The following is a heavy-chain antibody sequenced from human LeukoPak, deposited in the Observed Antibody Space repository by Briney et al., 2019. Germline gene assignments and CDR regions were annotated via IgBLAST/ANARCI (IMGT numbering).Heavy chain of an antibody. Sequence: PWESLRLSCAASGFTFSSYEMNWVRQAPGKGLEWVSYISSSGSTIYYADSVKGRFTISRDNAKNSLYLQMNSLRAEDTAVYYCARDGYYYDSHSAFDIWGQGTMVTVSS. CDR1: GFTFSSYE. CDR2: ISSSGSTI. J-gene: IGHJ3*02. D-gene: IGHD3-22*01. V-gene: IGHV3-48*03. CDR3: ARDGYYYDSHSAFDI.